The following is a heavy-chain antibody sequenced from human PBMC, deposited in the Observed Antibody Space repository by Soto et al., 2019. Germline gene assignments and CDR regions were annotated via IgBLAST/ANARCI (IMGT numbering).Heavy chain of an antibody. D-gene: IGHD3-22*01. CDR1: GYTFTSYG. J-gene: IGHJ5*02. CDR2: ISAYNGNT. CDR3: ARNFGGGYYFGPPTPSPGYWFDP. Sequence: QVQLGQSGAEVKKPGASVKVSCKASGYTFTSYGISWVRQAPGQGLEWMGWISAYNGNTNYAQKLQGRVTMPTDTSTSTAYQELRSLRYDDTAVYYCARNFGGGYYFGPPTPSPGYWFDPWGQGTLVTVSS. V-gene: IGHV1-18*01.